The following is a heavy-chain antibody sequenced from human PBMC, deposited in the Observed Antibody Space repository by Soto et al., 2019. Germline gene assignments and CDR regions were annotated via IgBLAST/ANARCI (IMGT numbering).Heavy chain of an antibody. CDR3: AKKGYYPSGKISLFDS. CDR2: VDHSGRT. Sequence: SETLSLTCAVSGYSINSDYYWGCIRRPPGKVLEWIGRVDHSGRTYYSPSRRRRLTIFIDASKNQFSLRLPSVTAADTAMYFCAKKGYYPSGKISLFDSWGQGTLVTVSS. V-gene: IGHV4-38-2*01. D-gene: IGHD3-10*01. CDR1: GYSINSDYY. J-gene: IGHJ4*02.